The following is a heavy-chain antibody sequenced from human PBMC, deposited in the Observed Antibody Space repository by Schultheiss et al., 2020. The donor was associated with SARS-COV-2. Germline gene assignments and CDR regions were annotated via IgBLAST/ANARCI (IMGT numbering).Heavy chain of an antibody. CDR2: INPNSGGT. D-gene: IGHD2-2*01. CDR3: ARQWVPAPRGIFDY. CDR1: GYTFTGYY. J-gene: IGHJ4*02. Sequence: ASVKVSCKASGYTFTGYYMHWVRQAPGQGLEWMGWINPNSGGTNYAQKFQGWVTMTRDTSISTAYMELSRLRSDDTAVYYCARQWVPAPRGIFDYWGQGTLVTVSS. V-gene: IGHV1-2*04.